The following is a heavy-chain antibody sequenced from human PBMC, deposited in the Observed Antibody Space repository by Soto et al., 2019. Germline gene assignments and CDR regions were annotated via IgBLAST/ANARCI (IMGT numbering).Heavy chain of an antibody. J-gene: IGHJ6*02. CDR2: ISGSVGST. V-gene: IGHV3-23*01. CDR3: AKRMYNDMRSGLDV. Sequence: EVQLLESGGGLGQPGGSLRLSCEASGFTFSSYAMSWGRQAPGKGLEWVAGISGSVGSTYYADSVRGRFPISRDNSKNTVYLQMNSLRVEDRAVYYCAKRMYNDMRSGLDVWGQGTTVTVSS. D-gene: IGHD1-1*01. CDR1: GFTFSSYA.